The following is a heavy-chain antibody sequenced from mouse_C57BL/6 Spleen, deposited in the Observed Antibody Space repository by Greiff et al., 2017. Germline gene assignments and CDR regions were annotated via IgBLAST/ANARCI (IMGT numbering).Heavy chain of an antibody. J-gene: IGHJ3*01. CDR2: IDPEDGET. Sequence: EVKLMESGAELLKPGASVKLSCTASGFNIKDYYMHWVKQRTEQGLEWIGRIDPEDGETKYAPKFQGKATITADTSSNTAYLQLSSLTSEDTAVYYCARNYGSSYGFAYWGQGTLVTVSA. CDR3: ARNYGSSYGFAY. V-gene: IGHV14-2*01. D-gene: IGHD1-1*01. CDR1: GFNIKDYY.